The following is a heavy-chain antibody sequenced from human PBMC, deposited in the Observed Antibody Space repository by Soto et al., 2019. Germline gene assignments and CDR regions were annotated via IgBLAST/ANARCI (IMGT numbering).Heavy chain of an antibody. CDR2: INGDGSNI. V-gene: IGHV3-74*01. J-gene: IGHJ4*02. Sequence: GGSLRLSCGASGLIFSTFWMHWVRQAPGKGLMWVSRINGDGSNIIYADSVKGRITVSRDNAKNTMYIQMNSLTVEDTALYYCVRTMTGGYFDYWGQGALVSVSS. D-gene: IGHD2-8*02. CDR1: GLIFSTFW. CDR3: VRTMTGGYFDY.